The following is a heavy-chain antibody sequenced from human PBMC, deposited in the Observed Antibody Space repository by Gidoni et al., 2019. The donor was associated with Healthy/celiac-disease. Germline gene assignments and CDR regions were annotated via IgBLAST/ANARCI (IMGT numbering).Heavy chain of an antibody. V-gene: IGHV3-15*07. D-gene: IGHD3-3*01. CDR1: GFTFRNAW. CDR3: TTELRFLEWSTHYYYYGMDV. CDR2: IKSKTDGGTT. Sequence: EVQLVESGGGLVKPGGSLRLSCAASGFTFRNAWMIWVRQAPGKGLEWVGRIKSKTDGGTTDYAAPVKGRFTISRDDSKNTLYLQMNSLKTEDTAVYYCTTELRFLEWSTHYYYYGMDVWGQGTTVTVSS. J-gene: IGHJ6*02.